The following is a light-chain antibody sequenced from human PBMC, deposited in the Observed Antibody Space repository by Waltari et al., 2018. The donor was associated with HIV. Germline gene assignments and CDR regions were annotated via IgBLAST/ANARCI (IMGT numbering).Light chain of an antibody. J-gene: IGKJ2*01. CDR3: QQLHTSPFT. Sequence: DIQLTQSPSFMSVSVGDRVTITCRASQAITSYLDWYQQKLGKAPKLLIYSASTLDRVVPARFSGGGSETEFSLTISSLQPEDAATYSCQQLHTSPFTFGQGTKLELK. CDR2: SAS. CDR1: QAITSY. V-gene: IGKV1-9*01.